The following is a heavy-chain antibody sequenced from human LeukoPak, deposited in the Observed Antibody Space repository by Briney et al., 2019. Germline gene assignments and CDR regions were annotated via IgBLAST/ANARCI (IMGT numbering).Heavy chain of an antibody. D-gene: IGHD6-13*01. CDR2: INSSSSYR. CDR1: VFTFSDYY. CDR3: ARGAAAANFDY. V-gene: IGHV3-11*05. Sequence: GGSLRLSCAACVFTFSDYYMSWIRQAPGKGLEWVSYINSSSSYRNYADSVKGQFTISRDNAKNSLYLQMNSLRAEDTAVYYCARGAAAANFDYGGQGTLVTVSS. J-gene: IGHJ4*02.